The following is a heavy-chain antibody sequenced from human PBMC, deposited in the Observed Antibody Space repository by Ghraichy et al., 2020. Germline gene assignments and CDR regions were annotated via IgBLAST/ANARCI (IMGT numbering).Heavy chain of an antibody. J-gene: IGHJ6*02. V-gene: IGHV3-23*01. CDR3: AKAGGTTVYYYGMDV. D-gene: IGHD1-7*01. Sequence: LSLTCAASGFTFSSYAMSWVRQAPGKGLEWVSAISGSGGSTYYADSVKGRFTISRDNSKNTLYLQMNSLRAEDTAVYYCAKAGGTTVYYYGMDVWGQGTTVTVSS. CDR2: ISGSGGST. CDR1: GFTFSSYA.